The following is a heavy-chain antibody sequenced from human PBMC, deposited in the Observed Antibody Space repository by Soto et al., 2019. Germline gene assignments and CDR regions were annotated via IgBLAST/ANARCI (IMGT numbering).Heavy chain of an antibody. CDR3: ARGEHGSGNLFDD. Sequence: WSWIRQPPGKGLEWIGYIYHSGTTFYNPSLKSRVTISVDRSKNQFSLKLNSVTAADTAVYYCARGEHGSGNLFDDWGQGTLVTVSS. CDR2: IYHSGTT. D-gene: IGHD6-19*01. V-gene: IGHV4-30-2*01. J-gene: IGHJ4*02.